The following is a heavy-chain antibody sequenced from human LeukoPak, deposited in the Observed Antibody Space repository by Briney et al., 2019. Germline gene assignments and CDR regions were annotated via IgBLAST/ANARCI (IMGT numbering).Heavy chain of an antibody. Sequence: PSETLSLTCTVSGGSISSYYWSWIRQPAGKGLEWIGRIYTSGSTNYNPSLKSRVTMSVDTSKNQFSLKLSSVTAADTAVYYCARDSSSGWYRGYYGMDVWGQGTTVTVSS. V-gene: IGHV4-4*07. D-gene: IGHD6-19*01. CDR1: GGSISSYY. J-gene: IGHJ6*02. CDR3: ARDSSSGWYRGYYGMDV. CDR2: IYTSGST.